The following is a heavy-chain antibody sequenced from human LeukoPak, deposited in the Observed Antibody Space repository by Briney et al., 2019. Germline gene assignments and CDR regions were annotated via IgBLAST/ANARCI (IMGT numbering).Heavy chain of an antibody. J-gene: IGHJ4*02. V-gene: IGHV3-43D*04. D-gene: IGHD6-13*01. CDR2: ISWDGDNT. CDR1: GFTFDDYA. CDR3: AKDEAAAGTGYFDY. Sequence: GGSLRLSCAAFGFTFDDYAMHWVRQAPGKGLEWDSLISWDGDNTYYADSVKGRFTISRDNSKNSLYLQMNSLRAEDSALYYCAKDEAAAGTGYFDYWGQGTLVTVSS.